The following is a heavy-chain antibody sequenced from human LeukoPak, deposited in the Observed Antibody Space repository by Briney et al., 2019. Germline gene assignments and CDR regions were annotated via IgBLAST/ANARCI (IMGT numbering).Heavy chain of an antibody. CDR2: IIPIFGTA. CDR3: ARDRRGAPAYYFDY. CDR1: GYTFTGYY. J-gene: IGHJ4*02. D-gene: IGHD3-10*01. V-gene: IGHV1-69*06. Sequence: SVKVSCKASGYTFTGYYMHWVRQAPGQGLEWMGGIIPIFGTANYAQKFQGRVTITADKSTSTAYMELSSLRSEDTAVYYCARDRRGAPAYYFDYWGQGTLVTVSS.